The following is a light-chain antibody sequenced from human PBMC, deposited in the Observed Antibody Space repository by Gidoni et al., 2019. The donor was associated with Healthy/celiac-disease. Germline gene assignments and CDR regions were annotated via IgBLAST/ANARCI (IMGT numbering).Light chain of an antibody. CDR1: QSVSSSY. Sequence: EIVLTQSPATLSLSPGERATLSCTASQSVSSSYLAWYQQKPGQAPRLLIYGASSRATGIPDRFSGSGSGTDFTLTISRLEPEDFAVYYCQQYGSSPCSFGQGTKVEIK. V-gene: IGKV3-20*01. J-gene: IGKJ2*04. CDR3: QQYGSSPCS. CDR2: GAS.